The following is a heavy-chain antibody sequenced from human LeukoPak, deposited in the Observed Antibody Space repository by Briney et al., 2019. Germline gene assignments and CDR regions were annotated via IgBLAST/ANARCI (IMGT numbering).Heavy chain of an antibody. D-gene: IGHD1-26*01. V-gene: IGHV3-9*01. CDR1: GFTFDDYA. J-gene: IGHJ4*02. Sequence: GRSLRLSCAASGFTFDDYAMHWVRHTPGKGLEWVSGISWNSGSIGYADSVKGRFTISRDNSKNTLYLQMNSLRVEDTAVYYCTREVSGSSYFDYWGQGTLVTVSS. CDR2: ISWNSGSI. CDR3: TREVSGSSYFDY.